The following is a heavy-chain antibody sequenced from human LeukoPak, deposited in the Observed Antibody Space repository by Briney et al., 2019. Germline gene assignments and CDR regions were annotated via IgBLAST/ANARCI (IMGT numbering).Heavy chain of an antibody. J-gene: IGHJ5*02. Sequence: SETLSLTCTVSGGSISSYYWSWIRQPPGKGLEWIGYIYYSGSTNYNPSLKSRVTISVDTSKNQFSLKLSSVTAADTAVYYCARDAAPYYYGSGIFRKNNWFDPWGQGTLVTVSS. D-gene: IGHD3-10*01. CDR1: GGSISSYY. CDR2: IYYSGST. CDR3: ARDAAPYYYGSGIFRKNNWFDP. V-gene: IGHV4-59*01.